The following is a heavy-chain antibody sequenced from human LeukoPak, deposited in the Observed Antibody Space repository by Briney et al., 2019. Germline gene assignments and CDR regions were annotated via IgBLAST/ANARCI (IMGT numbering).Heavy chain of an antibody. J-gene: IGHJ2*01. CDR2: IYSGGST. CDR3: ACSPSYYYDSSGYYYHWYFDL. CDR1: GFTFNNAW. Sequence: GGSLRLSCAASGFTFNNAWMSWVRQAPGKGLEWVSVIYSGGSTYYADSVKGRFTISRDNSKNTLYLQMNSLRAEDTAVYYCACSPSYYYDSSGYYYHWYFDLWGRGTLVTVSS. V-gene: IGHV3-66*01. D-gene: IGHD3-22*01.